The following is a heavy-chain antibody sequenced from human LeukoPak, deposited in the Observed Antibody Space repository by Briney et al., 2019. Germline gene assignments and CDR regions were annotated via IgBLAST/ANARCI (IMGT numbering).Heavy chain of an antibody. CDR1: GGTFSSYA. CDR2: IIPILGIA. Sequence: ASVKVSCKASGGTFSSYAISWVRQAPGQGLEWMGRIIPILGIANYAQKFQGRVTITADKSTSTAYMELSSLRSEDTAVYYCASAYYYDSSGSEFGYWGQGTLVAVSS. V-gene: IGHV1-69*04. D-gene: IGHD3-22*01. J-gene: IGHJ4*02. CDR3: ASAYYYDSSGSEFGY.